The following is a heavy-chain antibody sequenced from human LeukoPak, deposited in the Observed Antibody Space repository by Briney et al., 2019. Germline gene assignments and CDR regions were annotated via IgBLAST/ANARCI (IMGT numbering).Heavy chain of an antibody. CDR1: GYTFTSYY. CDR2: ITPSAGST. V-gene: IGHV1-46*01. CDR3: ARVPCASSSCPRRALDI. D-gene: IGHD2-2*01. Sequence: APVKVSCKASGYTFTSYYIHWVRQAPGQGLEWMGIITPSAGSTTYAQKFQGRVNMTRDTSTSTVYMELSSLRSEDTAVYYCARVPCASSSCPRRALDIWGQGTMATVSS. J-gene: IGHJ3*02.